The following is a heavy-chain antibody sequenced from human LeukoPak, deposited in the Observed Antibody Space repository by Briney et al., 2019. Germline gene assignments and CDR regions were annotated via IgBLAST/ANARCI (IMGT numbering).Heavy chain of an antibody. J-gene: IGHJ5*02. CDR1: GYSFTSYW. CDR3: ARHQYSSSWYGSWFDP. Sequence: GESLKISCKGSGYSFTSYWIGWVRQMPGKGLEWMGIIYPGDSATRYSPSFQGQVTISADKSISTAYLQWSSLKASDTAMYYCARHQYSSSWYGSWFDPWGQGTLVTVSS. V-gene: IGHV5-51*01. D-gene: IGHD6-13*01. CDR2: IYPGDSAT.